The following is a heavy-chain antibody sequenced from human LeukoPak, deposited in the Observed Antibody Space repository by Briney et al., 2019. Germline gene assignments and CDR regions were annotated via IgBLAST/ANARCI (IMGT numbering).Heavy chain of an antibody. V-gene: IGHV1-2*02. CDR2: INPNSGGT. J-gene: IGHJ6*02. CDR1: GYTFTCYY. D-gene: IGHD6-13*01. Sequence: ASVKVSCKASGYTFTCYYMHWVRQAPGQGLEWMGWINPNSGGTNYAQKFQGRVTMTRDTSISTAYMELSRLRSDDTAVYYCATAAGTSFGLYSYYYYGMDVWGQGTTVTVSS. CDR3: ATAAGTSFGLYSYYYYGMDV.